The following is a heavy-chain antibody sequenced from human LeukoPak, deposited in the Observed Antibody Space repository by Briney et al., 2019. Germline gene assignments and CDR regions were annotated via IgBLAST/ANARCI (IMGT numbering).Heavy chain of an antibody. D-gene: IGHD3-10*01. CDR3: AGGTMVRGVRSNWFDP. CDR1: GGSFSGYY. CDR2: IYYSGST. Sequence: SETLSLTCAVYGGSFSGYYWSWIRQPPGKGLEWIGYIYYSGSTNYNPSLKSRVTISVDTSKNQFSLKLSSVTAADTAVYYCAGGTMVRGVRSNWFDPWGQGTLVTVSS. V-gene: IGHV4-59*01. J-gene: IGHJ5*02.